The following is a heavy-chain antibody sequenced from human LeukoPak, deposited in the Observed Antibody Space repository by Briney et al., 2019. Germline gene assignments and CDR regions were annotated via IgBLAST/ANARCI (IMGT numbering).Heavy chain of an antibody. CDR1: GYTFTGYY. Sequence: ASVKVSCKASGYTFTGYYMHWVRQAPGQGLEWMGWINPNSGGTNYAQKFQGRVTMTRDTSISTAYMELSRLRSDDTAVYYCARDHPYSGGWHGRVEAFDLWGQGTTVTVSS. V-gene: IGHV1-2*02. CDR3: ARDHPYSGGWHGRVEAFDL. D-gene: IGHD6-25*01. J-gene: IGHJ3*01. CDR2: INPNSGGT.